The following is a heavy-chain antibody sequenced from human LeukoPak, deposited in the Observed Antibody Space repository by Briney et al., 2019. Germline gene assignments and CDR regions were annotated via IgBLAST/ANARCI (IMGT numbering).Heavy chain of an antibody. J-gene: IGHJ5*02. Sequence: ASVKVSCKASGYTFTSYGISWVRQAPGQWLEWMGWISDYNGNTNYAQKLQGRVTMTTDTSTSTAYMELRSLRSDDTAVYYCARDWSYCSSTSCRNLNWFDPWGQGTLVTVSS. CDR1: GYTFTSYG. D-gene: IGHD2-2*01. CDR2: ISDYNGNT. V-gene: IGHV1-18*01. CDR3: ARDWSYCSSTSCRNLNWFDP.